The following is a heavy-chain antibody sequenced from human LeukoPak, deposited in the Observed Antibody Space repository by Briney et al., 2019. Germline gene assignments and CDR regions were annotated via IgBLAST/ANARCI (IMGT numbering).Heavy chain of an antibody. CDR3: ARLSAAGFFDY. Sequence: GGSLRLSCAASGFTFSSYAMHWVRQAPGKGLGWVANIKQDGSEKYYVDSVKGRFTISRDNAKNSLYLQMNSLRAEDTAVYYCARLSAAGFFDYWGQGTLVTVSS. CDR2: IKQDGSEK. D-gene: IGHD6-13*01. CDR1: GFTFSSYA. V-gene: IGHV3-7*01. J-gene: IGHJ4*02.